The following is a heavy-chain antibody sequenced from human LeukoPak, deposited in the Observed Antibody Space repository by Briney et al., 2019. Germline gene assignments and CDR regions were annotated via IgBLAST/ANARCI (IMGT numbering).Heavy chain of an antibody. Sequence: ASVKVSCKASGYTFTSYGISWMRQAPGQGLEWMGWISAYNGYTNYAQKLQGRVTMTTDTSTSTAYMELRSLRSDDTAVYFCARDRYYYDSSGYYYRYWGQGTLVTVSS. D-gene: IGHD3-22*01. J-gene: IGHJ4*02. CDR1: GYTFTSYG. CDR3: ARDRYYYDSSGYYYRY. V-gene: IGHV1-18*01. CDR2: ISAYNGYT.